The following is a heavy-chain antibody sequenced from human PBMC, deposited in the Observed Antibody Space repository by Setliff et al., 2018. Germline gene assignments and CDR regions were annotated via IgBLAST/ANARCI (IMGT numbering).Heavy chain of an antibody. CDR1: GYSISSGLS. CDR2: ILFSGDT. D-gene: IGHD3-10*01. J-gene: IGHJ6*03. V-gene: IGHV4-38-2*02. CDR3: ARDNRARHYMDV. Sequence: PSETLSLTCAVSGYSISSGLSWVWIRQSPGKGLEWIGRILFSGDTYYNPSLNSRVTISADTSKNQFSLNLSSVTAADTAVYYCARDNRARHYMDVWGKGTTVTVS.